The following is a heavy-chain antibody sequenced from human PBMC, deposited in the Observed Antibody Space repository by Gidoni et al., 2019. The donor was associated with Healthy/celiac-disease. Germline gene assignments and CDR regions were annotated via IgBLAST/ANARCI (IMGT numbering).Heavy chain of an antibody. CDR2: IYYSGST. Sequence: QLQLQESGPGLVKPSETLSLTCTVSGGSISSSSYYWGWIRQPPGKGLEWIGSIYYSGSTYYNPSLKSRVTISVDTSKNQFSLKLSSVTAADTAVYYCARHGIAVAGRGGYYFDYWGQGTLVTVSS. CDR3: ARHGIAVAGRGGYYFDY. D-gene: IGHD6-19*01. CDR1: GGSISSSSYY. V-gene: IGHV4-39*01. J-gene: IGHJ4*02.